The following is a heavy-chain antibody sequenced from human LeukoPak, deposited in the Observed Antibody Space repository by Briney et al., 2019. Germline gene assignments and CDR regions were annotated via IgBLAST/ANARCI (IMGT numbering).Heavy chain of an antibody. Sequence: SVKLCCKSSAGTFSSYGISWVRDAPGQGLEWMGGIILIFGTANYAQKLQGRVTITADESTSTDYMELSSLRSEDTAVYYCARGIVVVPAAIDYYYMDVWGKGTTVTVSS. CDR2: IILIFGTA. J-gene: IGHJ6*03. V-gene: IGHV1-69*01. CDR1: AGTFSSYG. CDR3: ARGIVVVPAAIDYYYMDV. D-gene: IGHD2-2*01.